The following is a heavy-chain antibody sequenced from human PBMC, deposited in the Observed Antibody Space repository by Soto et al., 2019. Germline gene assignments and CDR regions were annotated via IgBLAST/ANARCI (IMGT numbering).Heavy chain of an antibody. D-gene: IGHD3-10*01. CDR2: IYYSGST. Sequence: PSETLSLTCTVSGGSISSYYWSWIRQPPGKGLEWIGYIYYSGSTNYNPSLKSRVTISVDTSKNQFSLRLSSVTAADTAVYYCARARGYYGSGSYTFDYWGQGTLVTVSS. V-gene: IGHV4-59*01. J-gene: IGHJ4*02. CDR1: GGSISSYY. CDR3: ARARGYYGSGSYTFDY.